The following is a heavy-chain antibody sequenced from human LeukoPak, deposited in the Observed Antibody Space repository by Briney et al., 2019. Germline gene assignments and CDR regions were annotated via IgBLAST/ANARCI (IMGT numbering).Heavy chain of an antibody. V-gene: IGHV4-59*01. CDR1: GGSISSYY. CDR3: ARTFWSGYYGRWFDP. CDR2: IYDSGST. J-gene: IGHJ5*02. D-gene: IGHD3-3*01. Sequence: SETLSLTCTVSGGSISSYYWSWIRQPPGKGLEWIGNIYDSGSTNYNPSLRSRVTISVDTSKNQFSLKLSSVTAADTAVYYCARTFWSGYYGRWFDPWGQGTLVTVSS.